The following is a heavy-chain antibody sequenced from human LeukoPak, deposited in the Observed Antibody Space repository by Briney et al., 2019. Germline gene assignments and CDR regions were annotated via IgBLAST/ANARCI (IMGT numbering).Heavy chain of an antibody. CDR3: AGSSVERQQLARFDY. V-gene: IGHV1-46*01. CDR1: GYTFISYY. Sequence: ASVKVSCKASGYTFISYYMHWVRQAPGQGLEWMGIINLSGGGTSHAQKFQGRVTMSRDTSTSTVYMELSSLRSEDTAVYYCAGSSVERQQLARFDYWGQGPLVTVSS. CDR2: INLSGGGT. J-gene: IGHJ4*02. D-gene: IGHD6-13*01.